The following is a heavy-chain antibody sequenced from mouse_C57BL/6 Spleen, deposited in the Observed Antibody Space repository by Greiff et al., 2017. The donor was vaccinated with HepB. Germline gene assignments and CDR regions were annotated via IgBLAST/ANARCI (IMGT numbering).Heavy chain of an antibody. Sequence: QVQLKHPGAELVMPGASVKLSCKASGYTFTSYWMHWVKQRPGQGLEWIGEIDPSDSYTNYNQKFKGKSTLTVDKSSSTAYMQPSSLTSEDSAVYYCARLMDYGSSPSWFAYWGQGTLVTVSA. CDR1: GYTFTSYW. J-gene: IGHJ3*01. D-gene: IGHD1-1*01. CDR2: IDPSDSYT. CDR3: ARLMDYGSSPSWFAY. V-gene: IGHV1-69*01.